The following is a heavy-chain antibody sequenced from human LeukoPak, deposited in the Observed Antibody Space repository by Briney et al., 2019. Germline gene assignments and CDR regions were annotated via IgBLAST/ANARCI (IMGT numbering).Heavy chain of an antibody. V-gene: IGHV3-9*01. J-gene: IGHJ6*02. CDR3: ARGRRGMDV. Sequence: GGSLRLSCAASGFTFDDYAMHWVRQAPGKGLEWVSGISWNSGSIGYADSVKGRFTISRDNAKNSLYLQMNSLRAEDTAVYYCARGRRGMDVWGQGTTVTVSS. CDR1: GFTFDDYA. CDR2: ISWNSGSI.